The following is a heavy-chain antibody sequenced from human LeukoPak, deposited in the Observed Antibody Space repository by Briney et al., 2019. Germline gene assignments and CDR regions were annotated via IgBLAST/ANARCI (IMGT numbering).Heavy chain of an antibody. CDR2: IRYDGGNK. D-gene: IGHD3-22*01. CDR3: ARGGDTMIVEIQYFQH. J-gene: IGHJ1*01. CDR1: GFSFSTYG. Sequence: TGGSLRLSCAASGFSFSTYGMHWVRQAPGKGLEWVAFIRYDGGNKYYADSVKGRFTISRDNAKNSLYLHINSLRAEDTAAYYCARGGDTMIVEIQYFQHWGQGTLVTVSS. V-gene: IGHV3-30*02.